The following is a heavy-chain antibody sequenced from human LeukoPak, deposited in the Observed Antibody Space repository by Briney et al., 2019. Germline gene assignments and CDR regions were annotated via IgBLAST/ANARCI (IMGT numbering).Heavy chain of an antibody. Sequence: SETLSLTCALSTVSGSSGNFWSWVRKPPGEGREGIGEVHKSGRTNYNPSLKTRVTISIDASKNQLSLEVTSVTAADTAVYYCARELLGAPTPGAYWGQGTRVAVSS. V-gene: IGHV4-4*02. CDR3: ARELLGAPTPGAY. CDR2: VHKSGRT. CDR1: TVSGSSGNF. D-gene: IGHD1-26*01. J-gene: IGHJ4*02.